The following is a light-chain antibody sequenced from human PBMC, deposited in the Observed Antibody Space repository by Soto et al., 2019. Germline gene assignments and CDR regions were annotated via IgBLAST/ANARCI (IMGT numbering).Light chain of an antibody. Sequence: QSVLTQPPSASGSPGQSVTISCTGTSGDVGYYDYVSWYQQHPGKVPRLMIYEVNKRPSGVPDRFSGSKSGNTASLTVSGLQPEDEADYYCSSHAGTFYVFGTGTKVTVL. CDR1: SGDVGYYDY. V-gene: IGLV2-8*01. J-gene: IGLJ1*01. CDR3: SSHAGTFYV. CDR2: EVN.